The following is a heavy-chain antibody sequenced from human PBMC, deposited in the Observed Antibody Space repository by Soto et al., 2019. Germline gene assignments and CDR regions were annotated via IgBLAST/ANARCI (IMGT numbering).Heavy chain of an antibody. CDR1: GCRFTSYW. CDR3: ARASGNRDGYMGAFDI. CDR2: IYPGDSDT. Sequence: PGESLKISGKVSGCRFTSYWIGWVRQMPGKGLEWMGIIYPGDSDTRYSPSFQGQVTISADKSISTAYLQWSSLKASDTAMYYCARASGNRDGYMGAFDIWGQGTMVTVSS. D-gene: IGHD5-12*01. V-gene: IGHV5-51*01. J-gene: IGHJ3*02.